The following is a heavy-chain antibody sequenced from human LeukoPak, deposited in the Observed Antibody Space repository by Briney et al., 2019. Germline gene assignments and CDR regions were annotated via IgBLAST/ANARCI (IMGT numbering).Heavy chain of an antibody. CDR3: ARSTSAARTNYFDY. CDR2: ISDSGST. CDR1: GGSISSSY. V-gene: IGHV4-59*12. J-gene: IGHJ4*02. D-gene: IGHD2-2*01. Sequence: SETLSLTCTVSGGSISSSYWSWIRQPPGKGLEWIGYISDSGSTNYNPSLKSRVTISVDTSKNQFSLKLGSVTAADTAVYYCARSTSAARTNYFDYWGQGTLVTVSS.